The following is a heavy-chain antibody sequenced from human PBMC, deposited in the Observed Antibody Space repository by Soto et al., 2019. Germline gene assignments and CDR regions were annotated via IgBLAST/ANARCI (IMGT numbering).Heavy chain of an antibody. D-gene: IGHD6-13*01. CDR1: GDSVSSNSAA. J-gene: IGHJ5*02. CDR3: ARGKDLAAAGTSVGFWFDP. CDR2: TYYRSKWYN. V-gene: IGHV6-1*01. Sequence: SQTLSLTCAISGDSVSSNSAAWNWIRQSQSKDLKWLGRTYYRSKWYNDYAVSVKSRITINPDTSKNQFSLQLNSVTPEDTAVYYCARGKDLAAAGTSVGFWFDPWGQGTLVTVSS.